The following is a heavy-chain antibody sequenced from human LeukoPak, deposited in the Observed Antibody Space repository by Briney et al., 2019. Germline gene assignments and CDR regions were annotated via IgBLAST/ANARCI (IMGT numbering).Heavy chain of an antibody. Sequence: PGGSLRLSCVASGFTFSSYTMNWVRQPPGKGLEWVSSISSSSSYIYYADSVKGRFTISRDNAKNSLYLQMNSLRAEDTAVYYCARDQWFDYWGQGTLVTVSS. CDR1: GFTFSSYT. V-gene: IGHV3-21*01. D-gene: IGHD6-19*01. CDR3: ARDQWFDY. CDR2: ISSSSSYI. J-gene: IGHJ4*02.